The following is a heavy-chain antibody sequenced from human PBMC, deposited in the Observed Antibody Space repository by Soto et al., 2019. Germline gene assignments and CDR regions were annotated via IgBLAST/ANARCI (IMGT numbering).Heavy chain of an antibody. Sequence: QVQLVQSGAEVKKPGSSVKVSCKASGGTFSSYAISWVRQAPGQGLEWMGGIIPIFGTANYAQKFQGRVTSTADESTSTAYMERSSLRSEDTAVYYCASREACGGDCWYFDLWCRGTLVTVSS. CDR1: GGTFSSYA. V-gene: IGHV1-69*12. D-gene: IGHD2-21*02. J-gene: IGHJ2*01. CDR3: ASREACGGDCWYFDL. CDR2: IIPIFGTA.